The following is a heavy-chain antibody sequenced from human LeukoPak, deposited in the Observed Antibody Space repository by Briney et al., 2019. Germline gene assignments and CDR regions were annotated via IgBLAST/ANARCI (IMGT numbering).Heavy chain of an antibody. J-gene: IGHJ4*02. Sequence: PGGSLRLSCAASGFTFDDYAMHWVRQPPGKGLEWVSGITWNSGTIGYAASAKGRFTISRDNAKNSLYLQMNSLTPEDTAWYYCAKDHAYFSGSSASQPRFDYWGQGTLVTVSS. D-gene: IGHD2-21*01. CDR1: GFTFDDYA. V-gene: IGHV3-9*01. CDR3: AKDHAYFSGSSASQPRFDY. CDR2: ITWNSGTI.